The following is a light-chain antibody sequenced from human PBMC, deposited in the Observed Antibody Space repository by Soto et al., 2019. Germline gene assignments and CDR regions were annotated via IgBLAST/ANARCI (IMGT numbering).Light chain of an antibody. CDR2: AAS. J-gene: IGKJ4*01. CDR1: QGISSY. CDR3: QQYYSYQRN. V-gene: IGKV1-8*01. Sequence: AIRMTQSPSSLSASTGDRVTITCRASQGISSYLAWYQQKPGKAPKLLIYAASTLQSGATSRFSGSLSGTDFTLTISCLQSEDFETYYCQQYYSYQRNFGGGTKVDI.